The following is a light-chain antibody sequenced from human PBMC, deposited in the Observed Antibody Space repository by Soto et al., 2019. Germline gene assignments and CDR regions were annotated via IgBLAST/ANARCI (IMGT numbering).Light chain of an antibody. CDR2: GAS. CDR3: QQYKSFSLT. Sequence: EIVLTHSPGTLSLSPGERATLSCRASQIVSSIYLAWYQQKPVQAPRLLIYGASSRATSIPARFSGSGSGTDFTLTISSLQSEDFATYYCQQYKSFSLTFGGGTKVDIK. J-gene: IGKJ4*01. CDR1: QIVSSIY. V-gene: IGKV3-20*01.